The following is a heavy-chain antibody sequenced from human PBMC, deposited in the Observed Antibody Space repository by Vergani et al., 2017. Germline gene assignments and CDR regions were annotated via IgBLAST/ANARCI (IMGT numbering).Heavy chain of an antibody. J-gene: IGHJ5*02. CDR1: GGTFSSYA. CDR2: IIPIFGTA. Sequence: QVQLVQSGAEVKKPGSSVTVSCKASGGTFSSYAISWVRQAPGQGLEWMGGIIPIFGTANYAQTFQGRVTITADESTSTAYMELSSLRSEDTAVYYCARDGGRAGYYYDSSDLFDPWGQGTLVTVSS. V-gene: IGHV1-69*01. CDR3: ARDGGRAGYYYDSSDLFDP. D-gene: IGHD3-22*01.